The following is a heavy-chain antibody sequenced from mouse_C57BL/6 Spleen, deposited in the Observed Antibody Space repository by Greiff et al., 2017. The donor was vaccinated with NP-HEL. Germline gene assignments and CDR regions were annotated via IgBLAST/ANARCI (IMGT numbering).Heavy chain of an antibody. CDR2: ISDGGSYT. J-gene: IGHJ1*03. Sequence: EVQLVESGGGLVKPGGSLKLSCAASGFTFSSYAMSWVRQTPEKRLEWVATISDGGSYTYYPDNVKGRFTISRDNAKNNLYLQMSHLKSEDTAMYYCARGGDYYYGSSYAHWYFDVWGTGTTVTVSS. V-gene: IGHV5-4*01. CDR3: ARGGDYYYGSSYAHWYFDV. CDR1: GFTFSSYA. D-gene: IGHD1-1*01.